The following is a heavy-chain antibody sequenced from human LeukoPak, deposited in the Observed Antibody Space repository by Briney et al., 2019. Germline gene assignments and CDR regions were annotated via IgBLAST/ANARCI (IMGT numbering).Heavy chain of an antibody. V-gene: IGHV3-53*01. CDR3: ARDQDSSSWYAN. CDR2: IYSGGST. Sequence: GGSLRLSCAASGFTVSSNYMSWVRQAPGKGLEWVSVIYSGGSTYYADSVKGRFTISRDNSKNTLYLQMNSLRAEDTAVYYCARDQDSSSWYANWGQGTLVTVSS. CDR1: GFTVSSNY. J-gene: IGHJ4*02. D-gene: IGHD6-13*01.